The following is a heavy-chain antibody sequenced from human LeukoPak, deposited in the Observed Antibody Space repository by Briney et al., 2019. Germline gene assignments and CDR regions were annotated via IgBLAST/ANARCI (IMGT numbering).Heavy chain of an antibody. CDR3: AKDDAWLRFGE. Sequence: SETLSLTCTVSGGSISSYYWSWIRQPPGKGLEWIGYIYYSGSTNYNPSLKSRVTISVDTSKNQFSLKLSSVTAEDTAVYYCAKDDAWLRFGEWSQGTLVTVSS. V-gene: IGHV4-59*12. D-gene: IGHD3-10*01. CDR2: IYYSGST. J-gene: IGHJ4*02. CDR1: GGSISSYY.